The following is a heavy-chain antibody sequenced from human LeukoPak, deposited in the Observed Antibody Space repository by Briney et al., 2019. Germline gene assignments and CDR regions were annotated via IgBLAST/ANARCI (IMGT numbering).Heavy chain of an antibody. CDR3: ARDRIAAAGLSYYYYMDV. CDR1: GGSISSYY. V-gene: IGHV4-4*07. CDR2: IYTSGST. J-gene: IGHJ6*03. Sequence: SETLSLTCTVSGGSISSYYWSWIRQPAGKGLEWIGCIYTSGSTNYNPSLKSRVTMSVDTSKNQFSLKLSSVTAADTAVYYCARDRIAAAGLSYYYYMDVWGKGTTVSVSS. D-gene: IGHD6-13*01.